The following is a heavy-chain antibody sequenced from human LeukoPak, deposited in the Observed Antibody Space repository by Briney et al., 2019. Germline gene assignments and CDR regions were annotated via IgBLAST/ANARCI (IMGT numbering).Heavy chain of an antibody. Sequence: PGGSLRLSCAASGFTVSSNHMSWVRQAPGKGLEWVSLIYSGGNTYYADSVRGRFSISRDSSKTTLYLQMNSLRAEDTAVYYCARSGYTYGYDYWGRGTLVTVSS. CDR3: ARSGYTYGYDY. CDR1: GFTVSSNH. CDR2: IYSGGNT. J-gene: IGHJ4*02. D-gene: IGHD5-18*01. V-gene: IGHV3-53*01.